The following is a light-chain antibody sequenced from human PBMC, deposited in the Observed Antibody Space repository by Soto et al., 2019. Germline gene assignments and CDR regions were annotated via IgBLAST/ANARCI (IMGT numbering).Light chain of an antibody. CDR3: QQRSNWPPAGT. V-gene: IGKV3-11*01. J-gene: IGKJ1*01. CDR1: QSVSNF. CDR2: DTS. Sequence: EIVMTQSPATLSVSPGERATLSCRASQSVSNFLAWYQQKPGQAPRLLLYDTSNRATGSPARFSGSGSGTDFTLTINNLDPEDFAVYYCQQRSNWPPAGTFGQGTKVDIK.